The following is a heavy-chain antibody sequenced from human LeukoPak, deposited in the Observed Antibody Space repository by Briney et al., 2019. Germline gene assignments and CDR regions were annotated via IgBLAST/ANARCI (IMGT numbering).Heavy chain of an antibody. CDR3: ARGLVYYDFWSGYYSFWFDP. CDR2: INHSGST. V-gene: IGHV4-38-2*01. Sequence: PSETLSLTCAVSGYSISSGYYWGWIRQPPGKGLEWIGEINHSGSTNYNPSLKSRVTISVDTSKNQFSLKLSSVTAADTAVYYCARGLVYYDFWSGYYSFWFDPWGQGTLVTVSS. CDR1: GYSISSGYY. D-gene: IGHD3-3*01. J-gene: IGHJ5*02.